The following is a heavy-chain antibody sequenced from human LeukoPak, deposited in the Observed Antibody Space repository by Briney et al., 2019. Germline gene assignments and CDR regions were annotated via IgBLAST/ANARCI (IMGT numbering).Heavy chain of an antibody. CDR1: GGSFSSYS. D-gene: IGHD3-10*01. J-gene: IGHJ2*01. V-gene: IGHV4-34*01. CDR3: ARGYYPPRWYFDL. CDR2: IIEKGNA. Sequence: PSETLSLTCALYGGSFSSYSWSGTWIRQTPEKGLEWIGEIIEKGNANYNPSLKSRVTIDLDTSKNQFSLKLTSMTAADTAMYYCARGYYPPRWYFDLWGRGTLVTVSS.